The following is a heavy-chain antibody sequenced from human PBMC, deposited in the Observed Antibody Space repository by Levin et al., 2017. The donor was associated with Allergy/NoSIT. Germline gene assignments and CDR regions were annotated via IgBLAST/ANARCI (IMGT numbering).Heavy chain of an antibody. CDR1: GGSISSYY. Sequence: TGGSLRLSCTVSGGSISSYYWSWIRQPPGKGLEWIGYIYYSGSTNYNPSLKSRVTISVDTSKNQFSLKLSSVTAADTAVYYCASSRDGAETPQHWYFDLWGRGTLVTVSS. J-gene: IGHJ2*01. V-gene: IGHV4-59*01. CDR3: ASSRDGAETPQHWYFDL. D-gene: IGHD5-24*01. CDR2: IYYSGST.